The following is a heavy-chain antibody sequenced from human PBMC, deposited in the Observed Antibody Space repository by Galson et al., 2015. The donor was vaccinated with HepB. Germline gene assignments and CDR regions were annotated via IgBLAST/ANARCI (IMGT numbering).Heavy chain of an antibody. CDR1: GGSISSSNW. D-gene: IGHD6-13*01. CDR2: IYHSGST. Sequence: SETLSLTCAVSGGSISSSNWWSWVRQPPGKGLEWIGEIYHSGSTNYNPSLKSRVTISVDKSKNQFSLKLSSVTAADTAVYYCARFGGLSSSWIPSRHGPPYYFDYWGQGTLVTVSS. J-gene: IGHJ4*02. CDR3: ARFGGLSSSWIPSRHGPPYYFDY. V-gene: IGHV4-4*02.